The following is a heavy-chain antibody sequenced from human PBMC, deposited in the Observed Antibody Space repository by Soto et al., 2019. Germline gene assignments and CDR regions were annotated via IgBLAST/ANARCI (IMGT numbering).Heavy chain of an antibody. V-gene: IGHV1-2*02. CDR3: ASSAVTNRAILSS. CDR2: VNPNSGGT. J-gene: IGHJ5*02. Sequence: AVKPSCKASGCSIGEMYMHWGRQAPGQGLEWMGWVNPNSGGTKYAEKFQGRGTMTRGTAITPAYVELSRLTSGGTGVYYCASSAVTNRAILSSCGQGT. CDR1: GCSIGEMY. D-gene: IGHD2-8*01.